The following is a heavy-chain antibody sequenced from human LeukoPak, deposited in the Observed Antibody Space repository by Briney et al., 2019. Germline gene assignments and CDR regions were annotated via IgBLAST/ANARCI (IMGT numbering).Heavy chain of an antibody. D-gene: IGHD7-27*01. CDR1: GGSFSGYY. Sequence: SETLSLTCAVYGGSFSGYYWSWIRQPPGKGLEWIGEINHSGSTNYNPSLKSRVTISVDTSKNQFSLKLSSATAADTAVYYCASRKLGNDYWGQGTLVTVSS. CDR2: INHSGST. CDR3: ASRKLGNDY. V-gene: IGHV4-34*01. J-gene: IGHJ4*02.